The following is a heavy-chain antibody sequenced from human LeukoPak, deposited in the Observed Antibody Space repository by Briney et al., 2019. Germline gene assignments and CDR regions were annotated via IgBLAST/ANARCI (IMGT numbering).Heavy chain of an antibody. CDR3: ATEIAVGLRYFDY. V-gene: IGHV3-30-3*01. D-gene: IGHD6-19*01. J-gene: IGHJ4*02. Sequence: GPLRLSCAASGFTFSNYAMHWVRQAPGTGLEWVAIVSFDGSTEYYAASVEGRFTISRDNSKNTLYLQMNSLRPEDTAVYYCATEIAVGLRYFDYWGQGTLVTVSS. CDR1: GFTFSNYA. CDR2: VSFDGSTE.